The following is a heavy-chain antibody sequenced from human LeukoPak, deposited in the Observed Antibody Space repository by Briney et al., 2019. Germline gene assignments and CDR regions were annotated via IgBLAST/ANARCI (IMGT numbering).Heavy chain of an antibody. CDR2: ISYDGSTK. D-gene: IGHD3-22*01. V-gene: IGHV3-30-3*01. CDR3: ARGVVITAGLDY. CDR1: GFTFSSCA. J-gene: IGHJ4*02. Sequence: GRSPRLSCAASGFTFSSCAMHWVRQAPGRGLEWVAVISYDGSTKYYADSVKGRFTISRDNSKNTLYLQMNSLRGDDTAVYYCARGVVITAGLDYWGPGTLVTVSS.